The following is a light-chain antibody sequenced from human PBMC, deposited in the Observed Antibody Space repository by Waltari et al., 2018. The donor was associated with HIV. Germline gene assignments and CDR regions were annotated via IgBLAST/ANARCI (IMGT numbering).Light chain of an antibody. CDR1: SSNIGDNY. J-gene: IGLJ2*01. CDR3: GTWDSSLSVVV. Sequence: QSVLTQPPSVSAAPGQKVTISCSGSSSNIGDNYVSWYQHLPGTAPKLLIYDNNKRPSGVPDRVSGSKSGTSATLDITGLQTGDEADYYCGTWDSSLSVVVFGGGTKLTVL. V-gene: IGLV1-51*01. CDR2: DNN.